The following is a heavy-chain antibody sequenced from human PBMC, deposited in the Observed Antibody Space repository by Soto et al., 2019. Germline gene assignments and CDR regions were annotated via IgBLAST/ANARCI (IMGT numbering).Heavy chain of an antibody. Sequence: ASVKVSCKASGYTFTGYYMHWVRQAPGQGLEWMGWINPNSGGTNYAQKFQGWVTMTRDTSISTAYMELSRLRSDDTAVYYCARGQHPRYSSRPGGMDVWGQGTTVTVSS. V-gene: IGHV1-2*04. J-gene: IGHJ6*02. CDR1: GYTFTGYY. CDR2: INPNSGGT. CDR3: ARGQHPRYSSRPGGMDV. D-gene: IGHD6-13*01.